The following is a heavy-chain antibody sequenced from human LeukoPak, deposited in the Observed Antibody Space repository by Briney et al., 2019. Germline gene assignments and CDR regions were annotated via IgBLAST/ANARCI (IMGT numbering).Heavy chain of an antibody. D-gene: IGHD1-26*01. J-gene: IGHJ5*02. CDR1: GFIVSSNY. Sequence: PGGSLRLSCVVSGFIVSSNYMSWVRQAPGKGLEWVAIIYSDGSTYYAGSVKGRFTISRDNSKNTLYLQMNSLRVEDTAVYYCARANSATIPGVDPWGQGTLVTVSS. CDR2: IYSDGST. CDR3: ARANSATIPGVDP. V-gene: IGHV3-53*01.